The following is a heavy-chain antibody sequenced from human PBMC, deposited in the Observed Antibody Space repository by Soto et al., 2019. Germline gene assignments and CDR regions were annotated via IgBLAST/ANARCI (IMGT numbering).Heavy chain of an antibody. Sequence: QITLKESGPTLVKPTQTLTLTCTFSGFSLSTSGVGVGWIRQPPGKALEWLALIYWDDDKRYSPSLKSRLTITKDTAKHQVVLTMTNMDPVDTATYYCAHSSEAEDYDYVWGSYRQYYFDYWGQGTLVTVSS. J-gene: IGHJ4*02. CDR2: IYWDDDK. D-gene: IGHD3-16*02. CDR1: GFSLSTSGVG. V-gene: IGHV2-5*02. CDR3: AHSSEAEDYDYVWGSYRQYYFDY.